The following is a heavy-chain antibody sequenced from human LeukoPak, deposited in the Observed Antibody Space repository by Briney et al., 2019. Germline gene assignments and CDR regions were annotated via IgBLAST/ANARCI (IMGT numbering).Heavy chain of an antibody. J-gene: IGHJ4*02. D-gene: IGHD3-22*01. CDR2: IYYTGST. V-gene: IGHV4-61*01. CDR3: ARDEYYYDSRGYSYYFDY. Sequence: SETLSLTCAVSGGSVSSGSYYWTWIRQPPGKGLEWIGCIYYTGSTNYNPSLKSRVTISADTSKNQFSLKLSSVTAADTAVCYCARDEYYYDSRGYSYYFDYWGQGTLVTVSS. CDR1: GGSVSSGSYY.